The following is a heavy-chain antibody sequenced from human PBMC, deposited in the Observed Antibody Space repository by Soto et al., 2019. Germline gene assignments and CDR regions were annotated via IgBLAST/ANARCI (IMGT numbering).Heavy chain of an antibody. V-gene: IGHV4-59*01. Sequence: TSETLSLTCTVSGGSISSYYWSWIRQPPGKGLEWIGYIYYSGSTNYNPSLKSRVTISVDTSKNQFSLKLSSVTAADTAVYYCARQKLGYCSGGSCYPRIYYGMDVWGQGTTVTVSS. CDR2: IYYSGST. CDR1: GGSISSYY. J-gene: IGHJ6*02. D-gene: IGHD2-15*01. CDR3: ARQKLGYCSGGSCYPRIYYGMDV.